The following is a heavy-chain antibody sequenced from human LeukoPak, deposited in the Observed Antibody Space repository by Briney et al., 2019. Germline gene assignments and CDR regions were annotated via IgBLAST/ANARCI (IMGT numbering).Heavy chain of an antibody. J-gene: IGHJ4*02. Sequence: GASVKVSCKASGYTFTGYYMHWVRRAPGQGLEWMGWINPNSGGTNYAQKFQGRVTMTRDTSISTAYMELSRLRSDDTAVYYCARDRGWIQLWFSPDYWGQGTLVTVSS. CDR1: GYTFTGYY. D-gene: IGHD5-18*01. CDR3: ARDRGWIQLWFSPDY. CDR2: INPNSGGT. V-gene: IGHV1-2*02.